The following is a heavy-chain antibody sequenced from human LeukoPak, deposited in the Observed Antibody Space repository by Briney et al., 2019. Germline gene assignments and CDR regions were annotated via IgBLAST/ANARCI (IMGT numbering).Heavy chain of an antibody. V-gene: IGHV3-30*15. CDR3: ARDLWFGELSSLNDY. Sequence: ISYDGSDKYYADSVKGRFTISRDNSKNTLYLQMSSLRTEDTAVFYCARDLWFGELSSLNDYWGQGTLVTVSS. J-gene: IGHJ4*02. D-gene: IGHD3-10*01. CDR2: ISYDGSDK.